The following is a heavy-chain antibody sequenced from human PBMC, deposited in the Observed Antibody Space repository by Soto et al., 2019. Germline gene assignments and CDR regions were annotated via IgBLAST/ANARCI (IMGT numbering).Heavy chain of an antibody. Sequence: SETLSLTCAVSGGSISSGGYSWSWTRQPPGKGLEWIGYIYHSGSTYYNPSLKSRVTMSVDTSKNQFSLKLSSVTAADTAVYYCAREGYCSGTSCYTGYFDLWGRGTLVTVSS. CDR1: GGSISSGGYS. CDR3: AREGYCSGTSCYTGYFDL. J-gene: IGHJ2*01. D-gene: IGHD2-2*02. V-gene: IGHV4-30-2*01. CDR2: IYHSGST.